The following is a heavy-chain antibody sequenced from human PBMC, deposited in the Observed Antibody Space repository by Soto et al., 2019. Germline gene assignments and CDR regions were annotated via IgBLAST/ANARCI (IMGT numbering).Heavy chain of an antibody. V-gene: IGHV3-30*18. D-gene: IGHD6-13*01. CDR3: AKVGIPYSSSWYFDY. Sequence: QVQLVESGGGVVQPGRSLRLSCAASGFTFSSYDIHWVRQAPGKGLEWVAVISYDGINKYYPDSVKGRFTISRDTYKNTLYLQMNSLRAEDTAVYYCAKVGIPYSSSWYFDYWGQGTLVTVSS. J-gene: IGHJ4*02. CDR1: GFTFSSYD. CDR2: ISYDGINK.